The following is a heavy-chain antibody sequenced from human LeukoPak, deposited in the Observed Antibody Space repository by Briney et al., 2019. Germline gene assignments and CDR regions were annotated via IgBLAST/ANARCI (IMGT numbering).Heavy chain of an antibody. Sequence: SETLSLTCAVYGGSFSGYYWSWIRQPPGKGLEWIGEINHSGSTNYNPSLKSRVTISVDTSKNQFSLKLSSVTAADTAVYYCAARALNYYYYMDVWGKGTTVTVSS. V-gene: IGHV4-34*01. J-gene: IGHJ6*03. CDR2: INHSGST. D-gene: IGHD1-26*01. CDR1: GGSFSGYY. CDR3: AARALNYYYYMDV.